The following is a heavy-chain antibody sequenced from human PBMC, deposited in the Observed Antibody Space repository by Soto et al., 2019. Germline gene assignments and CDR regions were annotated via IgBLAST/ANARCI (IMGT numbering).Heavy chain of an antibody. Sequence: EVQLLESGGGLVQPGGSLRLSCAASGFTFSSYAMSWVRQAPGKGLEWVSAISGSGGRTYYADSVKGRFTISRDNSKNTLYLQLSKLRANGTAAYYCAKDGIGQQLVPNDLDYGGQGTLVTVSS. CDR3: AKDGIGQQLVPNDLDY. V-gene: IGHV3-23*01. CDR2: ISGSGGRT. J-gene: IGHJ4*02. D-gene: IGHD6-13*01. CDR1: GFTFSSYA.